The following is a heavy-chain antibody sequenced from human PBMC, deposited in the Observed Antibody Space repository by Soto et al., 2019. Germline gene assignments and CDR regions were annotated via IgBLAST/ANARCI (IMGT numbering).Heavy chain of an antibody. CDR2: ISAYNGNT. CDR3: ARRSGPYCSGGSCYGY. CDR1: GYTFTSYD. V-gene: IGHV1-18*01. D-gene: IGHD2-15*01. J-gene: IGHJ4*02. Sequence: AGVKVSSKASGYTFTSYDISWVRQAAAQGLEWMGWISAYNGNTNYAQTLQGRVTMTRNTSISTAYMELSSLRSEDTAVYYCARRSGPYCSGGSCYGYWGQGTLVTV.